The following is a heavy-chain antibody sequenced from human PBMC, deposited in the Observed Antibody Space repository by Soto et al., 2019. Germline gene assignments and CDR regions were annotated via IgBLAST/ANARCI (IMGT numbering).Heavy chain of an antibody. J-gene: IGHJ4*02. V-gene: IGHV1-69*13. D-gene: IGHD3-10*01. CDR3: AVTYGSGSSPHYYFDY. Sequence: ASLKVSCKSSGGTFSRYAISWVRQAPVQGLEWMGGIIPIFGTANYAQKFQGRVTITADESTSTAYMELSSLRSEDTAVYYCAVTYGSGSSPHYYFDYWGQGNLVTGCS. CDR1: GGTFSRYA. CDR2: IIPIFGTA.